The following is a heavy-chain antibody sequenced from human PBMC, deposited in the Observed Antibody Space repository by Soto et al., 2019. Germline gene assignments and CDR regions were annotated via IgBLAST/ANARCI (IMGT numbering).Heavy chain of an antibody. V-gene: IGHV1-3*01. D-gene: IGHD3-10*01. CDR2: INAGNGNT. J-gene: IGHJ6*02. CDR3: TTWFGELFSPHCYDMDV. CDR1: GYTFSRYV. Sequence: QVQLVQSGAEVKKPGASVKVSCKASGYTFSRYVMHWVRQAPGQGLEWMGWINAGNGNTKCSQRFQGRVTLTSDTPASTAYMEVSSLRPEDTAVYYCTTWFGELFSPHCYDMDVWGQGTTVTVSS.